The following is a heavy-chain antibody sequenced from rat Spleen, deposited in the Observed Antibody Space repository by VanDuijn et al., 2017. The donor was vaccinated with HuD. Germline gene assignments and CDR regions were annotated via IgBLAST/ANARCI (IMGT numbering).Heavy chain of an antibody. D-gene: IGHD3-1*01. CDR1: GFSLTSNG. Sequence: QVQLKESGPGLVQPSQTLSLTCTVSGFSLTSNGVSWVRQPPGKGLEWIAAVSSGGTTYYSSALKSRLSISRDTSKSQVFFKMNSLQTDDTGTYYCTIHPRYWGQGVMVTVSS. CDR3: TIHPRY. CDR2: VSSGGTT. V-gene: IGHV2S12*01. J-gene: IGHJ2*01.